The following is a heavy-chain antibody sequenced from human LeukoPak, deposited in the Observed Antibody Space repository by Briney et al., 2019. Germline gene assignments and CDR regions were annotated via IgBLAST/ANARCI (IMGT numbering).Heavy chain of an antibody. V-gene: IGHV3-23*01. CDR3: ATYRQVLLPFES. CDR1: GFTFSTFA. CDR2: IFPSGGEI. D-gene: IGHD5-18*01. J-gene: IGHJ4*02. Sequence: GGSLCLSCEASGFTFSTFALIWVRQPPGKGLEWVSSIFPSGGEIHYADPARGRFTTSRDNSKSTLSLQMNSLRAEDTAIYYCATYRQVLLPFESWGQGTLVTVSS.